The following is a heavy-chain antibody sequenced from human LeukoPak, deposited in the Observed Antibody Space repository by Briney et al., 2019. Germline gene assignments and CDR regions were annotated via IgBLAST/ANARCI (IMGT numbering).Heavy chain of an antibody. CDR3: TKDEPSCIDDCKIDD. CDR2: IKSKTDGGTT. CDR1: GFTFSNAW. Sequence: GGSLRLSCAASGFTFSNAWMSWVRQAPGKGLEWVGRIKSKTDGGTTDYAAPVKGRFTISRDDSKNTLYLQMNSLRAEDTAVYYCTKDEPSCIDDCKIDDWGQGTLVTVSS. D-gene: IGHD2-21*02. J-gene: IGHJ4*02. V-gene: IGHV3-15*01.